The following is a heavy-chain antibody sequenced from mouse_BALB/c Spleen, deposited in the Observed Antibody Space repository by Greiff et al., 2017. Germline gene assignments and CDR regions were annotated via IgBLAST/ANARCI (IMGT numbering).Heavy chain of an antibody. V-gene: IGHV1-14*01. CDR3: GSDYDGDYYAMDY. CDR1: GYTFTSYV. Sequence: EVQLQQSGPELVKPGASVKMSCKASGYTFTSYVMHWVKQKPGQGLEWIGYINPYNDGTKYNEKFKGKATLTSDKSSSTAYMELSSLTSEDSAVYYCGSDYDGDYYAMDYWGQGTSVTVSS. CDR2: INPYNDGT. D-gene: IGHD2-4*01. J-gene: IGHJ4*01.